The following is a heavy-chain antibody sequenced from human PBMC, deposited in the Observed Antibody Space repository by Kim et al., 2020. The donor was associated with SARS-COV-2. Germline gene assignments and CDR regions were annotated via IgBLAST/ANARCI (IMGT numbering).Heavy chain of an antibody. CDR2: IYYSGST. J-gene: IGHJ4*02. V-gene: IGHV4-31*03. Sequence: SETLSLTCTVSGGSISSGGYYWSWIRQHPGKGLEWIGYIYYSGSTYYNPSLKSRVTISVDTSKNQFSLKLSSVTAADTAVYYCARTDWNCGGDCYLDYWGQGTLVTVSS. D-gene: IGHD2-21*02. CDR3: ARTDWNCGGDCYLDY. CDR1: GGSISSGGYY.